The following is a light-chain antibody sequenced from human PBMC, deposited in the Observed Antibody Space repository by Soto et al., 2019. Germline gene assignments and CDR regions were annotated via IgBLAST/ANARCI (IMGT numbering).Light chain of an antibody. V-gene: IGLV1-40*01. J-gene: IGLJ2*01. Sequence: QAVVPQPPSVSGAPGQRVTISCTGSSSNFGTNFDVLWYQQFPGTAPKLLIYGDTIRHSGVPDRFSGSKSGTSASLAITGLQAEDEADYYCQSYDTRLRWVFGGGTKLTVL. CDR3: QSYDTRLRWV. CDR2: GDT. CDR1: SSNFGTNFD.